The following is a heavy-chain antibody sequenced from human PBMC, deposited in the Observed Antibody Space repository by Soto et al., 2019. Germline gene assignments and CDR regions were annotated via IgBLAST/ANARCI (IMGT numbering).Heavy chain of an antibody. CDR2: IYYSGST. V-gene: IGHV4-39*01. D-gene: IGHD6-13*01. Sequence: QLQLQESGPGLVKPSETLSLTCTVSGGSISSSSYYWGWIRQPPGKGLEWIGSIYYSGSTYYNPSLKSRVPISEATSKNQFYLRLSSLNAADKALYYCARSALATIAAAGIWFDPWGQGTLVTVSS. CDR1: GGSISSSSYY. CDR3: ARSALATIAAAGIWFDP. J-gene: IGHJ5*02.